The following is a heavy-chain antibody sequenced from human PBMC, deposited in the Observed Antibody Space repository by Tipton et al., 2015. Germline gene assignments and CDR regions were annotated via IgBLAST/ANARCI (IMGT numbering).Heavy chain of an antibody. D-gene: IGHD3-22*01. CDR1: GGSVSTSNYY. CDR2: ISYSGST. V-gene: IGHV4-61*01. Sequence: TLSLTCTVSGGSVSTSNYYWGWIRQSPGKGLEWIGYISYSGSTHYNPSLKRRVTMSVDSSKNQFSLRLSSATAADTAVYYCARLTGDYYDSATYDPTYVDYWGQGILVSVSS. CDR3: ARLTGDYYDSATYDPTYVDY. J-gene: IGHJ4*02.